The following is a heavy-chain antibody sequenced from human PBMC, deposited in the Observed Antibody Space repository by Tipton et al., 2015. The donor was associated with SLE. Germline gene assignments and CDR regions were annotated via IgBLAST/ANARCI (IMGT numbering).Heavy chain of an antibody. Sequence: TLSLTCAVYGGSFSGYYWSWIRQPPGKGLEWIGEISHSGSTNYNPSLKSRVTISVDTSKNQFSLKLSSVTAADTAVYYCARNHGGNPFDYWGQGTLVTVSS. CDR2: ISHSGST. D-gene: IGHD4-23*01. J-gene: IGHJ4*02. V-gene: IGHV4-34*01. CDR3: ARNHGGNPFDY. CDR1: GGSFSGYY.